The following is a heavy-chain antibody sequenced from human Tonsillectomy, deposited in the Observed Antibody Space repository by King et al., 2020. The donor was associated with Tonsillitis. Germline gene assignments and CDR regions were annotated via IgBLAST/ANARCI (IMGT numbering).Heavy chain of an antibody. CDR2: IKQDGSEK. CDR1: GFTFSSYW. J-gene: IGHJ3*02. V-gene: IGHV3-7*01. CDR3: AREGYSGYDDAFDI. Sequence: VQLVESGGGLVQPGGSLRLSCAASGFTFSSYWMSWVRQAPGKGLEWVANIKQDGSEKYYVDSVNGRFTISRDNAKNSLYLQMNSLRAEDTAVYYCAREGYSGYDDAFDIWGQGTMVTVSS. D-gene: IGHD5-12*01.